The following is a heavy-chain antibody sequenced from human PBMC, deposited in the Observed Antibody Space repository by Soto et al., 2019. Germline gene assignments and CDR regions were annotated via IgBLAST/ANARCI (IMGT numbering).Heavy chain of an antibody. CDR3: ATELGENPASPFDA. CDR1: GVTFSSET. V-gene: IGHV1-69*01. Sequence: VQLVQSGADVKKPGSSVKVSCQASGVTFSSETLGWVRQAPGQGLEWVGGIIPLFGTASYAQKFQGKVTITADESTSTVYMELSSLISDDTAVYFCATELGENPASPFDAWGQGTLVTVSS. D-gene: IGHD3-10*01. CDR2: IIPLFGTA. J-gene: IGHJ4*02.